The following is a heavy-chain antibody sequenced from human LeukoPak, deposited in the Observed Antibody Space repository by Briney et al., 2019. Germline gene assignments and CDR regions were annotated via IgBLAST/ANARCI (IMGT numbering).Heavy chain of an antibody. Sequence: SQTLSLTCTVSGSSFSSSAYYWSWIRQSPGKGLEWIGYIYSSGSTYYNPSLESRVTMSVDTSKNQFSLRLSSVTAADTAVYYCARGAYGIPTDYWGQGTLVTVSS. V-gene: IGHV4-31*03. J-gene: IGHJ4*02. CDR2: IYSSGST. CDR3: ARGAYGIPTDY. D-gene: IGHD3-10*01. CDR1: GSSFSSSAYY.